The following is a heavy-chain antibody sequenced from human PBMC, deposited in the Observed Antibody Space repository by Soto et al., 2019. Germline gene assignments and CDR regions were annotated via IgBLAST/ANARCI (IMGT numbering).Heavy chain of an antibody. Sequence: GGSLRLSCAASGFTFSSYDMHWVRQATGKGLEWVSAIGTAGDTYYPGSVKGRFTISRENAKNSLYLQMNSLRAGDTAVYYCARAGLTGDYSNWYFDLWGRGTLVTVSS. V-gene: IGHV3-13*01. CDR2: IGTAGDT. CDR1: GFTFSSYD. CDR3: ARAGLTGDYSNWYFDL. D-gene: IGHD4-17*01. J-gene: IGHJ2*01.